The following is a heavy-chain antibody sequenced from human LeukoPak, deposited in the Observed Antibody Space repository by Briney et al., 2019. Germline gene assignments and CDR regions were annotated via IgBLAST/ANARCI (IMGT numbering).Heavy chain of an antibody. D-gene: IGHD3-3*01. CDR3: ARRYYDFWSGYYSANNWFDP. CDR2: IYPGDSGT. CDR1: GYSFTSYW. Sequence: GESLKISCKGSGYSFTSYWIGWVRQMPGKGLEWMGIIYPGDSGTRYSPSFQGQVTISADKSISTAYLQWSSLKAADTAMYYCARRYYDFWSGYYSANNWFDPWGQGTLVTVSS. V-gene: IGHV5-51*01. J-gene: IGHJ5*02.